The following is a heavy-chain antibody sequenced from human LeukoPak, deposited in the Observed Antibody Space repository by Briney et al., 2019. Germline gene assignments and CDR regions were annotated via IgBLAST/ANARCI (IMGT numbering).Heavy chain of an antibody. V-gene: IGHV3-48*01. CDR3: ASWWELKY. CDR1: GFTFSSYS. CDR2: ISSTSSTI. D-gene: IGHD1-26*01. J-gene: IGHJ4*02. Sequence: GGSLRLSCAASGFTFSSYSMNWVRQAPGKGLEWVSYISSTSSTIYYADSVKGRFTISRDNAKNSLYPQMNSLRAEDTAVYYCASWWELKYWGQGTLVTVSS.